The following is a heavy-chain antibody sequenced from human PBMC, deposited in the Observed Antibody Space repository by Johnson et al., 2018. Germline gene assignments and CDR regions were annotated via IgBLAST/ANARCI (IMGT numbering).Heavy chain of an antibody. D-gene: IGHD6-6*01. Sequence: QEQPVEAGAEVTKAAAPIKVASNASGGTFSSYPISWVRQAPGHGLEWMGRLIPILGIANYAQKFQGSVTITAEKSTITAYMELRSLRSEDTAVDYWSRERSRSSSYPHYYGMDVWGQGTTVTVSS. CDR1: GGTFSSYP. CDR3: SRERSRSSSYPHYYGMDV. V-gene: IGHV1-69*09. CDR2: LIPILGIA. J-gene: IGHJ6*02.